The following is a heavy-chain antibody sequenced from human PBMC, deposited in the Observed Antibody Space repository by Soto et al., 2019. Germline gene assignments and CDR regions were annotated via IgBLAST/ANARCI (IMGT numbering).Heavy chain of an antibody. D-gene: IGHD5-18*01. CDR1: GGSISSSGYY. CDR3: ACIFSGGYGYGFYYYGMDV. CDR2: IYYSGST. V-gene: IGHV4-39*01. Sequence: PSGTLALTCTVSGGSISSSGYYWGWIRQPPGKGLEWIGSIYYSGSTYYNPSLKSRVTISVDTSKNQFSLKLSSVTAADTAVYYCACIFSGGYGYGFYYYGMDVWGQGTTVTVSS. J-gene: IGHJ6*02.